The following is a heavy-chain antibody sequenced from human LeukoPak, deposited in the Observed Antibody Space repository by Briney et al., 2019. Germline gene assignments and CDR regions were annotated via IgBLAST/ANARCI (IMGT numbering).Heavy chain of an antibody. Sequence: GRSLRLSCAASGFTFSNYGMHWVRQAPGKGLEWVALISFDESSEYYADSVKGRFSISRDNSKNTLYLQMNNARVDDTTVYYCAKEVGYGSPYFDYWGQGTLVTVSS. CDR2: ISFDESSE. CDR1: GFTFSNYG. J-gene: IGHJ4*02. CDR3: AKEVGYGSPYFDY. V-gene: IGHV3-30*18. D-gene: IGHD5-12*01.